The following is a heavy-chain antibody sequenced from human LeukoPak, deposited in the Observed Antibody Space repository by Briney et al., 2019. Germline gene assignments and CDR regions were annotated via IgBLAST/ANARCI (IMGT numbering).Heavy chain of an antibody. CDR3: ARVLAADTPLDY. J-gene: IGHJ4*02. Sequence: GGSLRLSCAASGFTVSSNYMSWVRQAPGKGLEWVSVIYSGGSTYYADSVKGRFTISRDNSKNTLYLQMNSLRAEDTAVYYCARVLAADTPLDYWGQGTLVVVSS. V-gene: IGHV3-66*01. CDR1: GFTVSSNY. CDR2: IYSGGST. D-gene: IGHD6-25*01.